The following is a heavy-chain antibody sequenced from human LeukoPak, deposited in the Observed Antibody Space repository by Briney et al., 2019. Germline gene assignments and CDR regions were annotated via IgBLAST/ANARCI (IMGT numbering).Heavy chain of an antibody. J-gene: IGHJ5*02. CDR2: IYTSGST. CDR1: GGSISSYY. CDR3: ARDMGHGGSGSYVPHHWFDP. D-gene: IGHD3-10*01. Sequence: SETLSLTCTVSGGSISSYYWSWIRQPAGKGLEWTGRIYTSGSTNYNPSRKRRVTMSVDTSKNQFSLKLSSVTAADTAVYYCARDMGHGGSGSYVPHHWFDPWGQGTLVTVSS. V-gene: IGHV4-4*07.